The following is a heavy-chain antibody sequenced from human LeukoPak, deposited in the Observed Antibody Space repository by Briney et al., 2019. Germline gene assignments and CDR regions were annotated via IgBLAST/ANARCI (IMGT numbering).Heavy chain of an antibody. V-gene: IGHV4-61*01. CDR3: ARGGYYTSVGFDP. D-gene: IGHD3-3*01. Sequence: SETLSLTCTVSGGSVSSGSYYWSWIRQPPGKGLEWIGYIYNSGTTNYNPSLKSRVTIAVDTSRNQFSLKLSSVTAANTAVYYCARGGYYTSVGFDPWGQGTLVTVSS. CDR2: IYNSGTT. CDR1: GGSVSSGSYY. J-gene: IGHJ5*02.